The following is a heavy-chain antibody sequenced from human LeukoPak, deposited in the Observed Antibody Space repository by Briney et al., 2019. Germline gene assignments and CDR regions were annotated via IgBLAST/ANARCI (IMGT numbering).Heavy chain of an antibody. V-gene: IGHV1-18*01. CDR3: ARDPLSGSYDQ. CDR1: GYTFTSYG. Sequence: ASVKVSCKASGYTFTSYGISWVRQTPGQGLEWMGWISAYNGNTNYAQKLQGRVTMTTDTSTSTAYMELRSLRSEDTAVYYCARDPLSGSYDQWGQGTLVSVSS. J-gene: IGHJ5*02. CDR2: ISAYNGNT. D-gene: IGHD1-26*01.